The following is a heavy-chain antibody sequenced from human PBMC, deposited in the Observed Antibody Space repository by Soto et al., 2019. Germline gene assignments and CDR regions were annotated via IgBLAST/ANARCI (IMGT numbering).Heavy chain of an antibody. CDR3: ARGYYDSSGYQDY. CDR1: GFTFSSYW. D-gene: IGHD3-22*01. CDR2: INSDGSST. V-gene: IGHV3-74*01. Sequence: GGSLRLSCAASGFTFSSYWMHWVRQAPGKGLVWVSRINSDGSSTSYADSVKGRFTISRDNAKNTLYLQMNSLRAEDTAVYYCARGYYDSSGYQDYWGQGTLVTVSS. J-gene: IGHJ4*02.